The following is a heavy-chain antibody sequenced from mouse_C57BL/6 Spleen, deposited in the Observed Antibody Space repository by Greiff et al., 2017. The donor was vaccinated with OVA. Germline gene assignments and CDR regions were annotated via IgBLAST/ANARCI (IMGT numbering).Heavy chain of an antibody. J-gene: IGHJ4*01. CDR2: ISSGGDYI. Sequence: DVMLVESGEGLVKPGGSLKLSCAASGFTFSSYAMSWVRQTPEKRLEWVAYISSGGDYIYYADTVKGRFTISRDNARNTLYLQMSSLKSEDTAMYYCTRLITTVVEYYAMDYWGQGTSVTVSS. V-gene: IGHV5-9-1*02. CDR3: TRLITTVVEYYAMDY. CDR1: GFTFSSYA. D-gene: IGHD1-1*01.